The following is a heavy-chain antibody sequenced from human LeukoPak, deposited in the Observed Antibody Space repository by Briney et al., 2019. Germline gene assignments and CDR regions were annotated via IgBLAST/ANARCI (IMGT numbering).Heavy chain of an antibody. J-gene: IGHJ5*02. D-gene: IGHD4-17*01. CDR1: GGSFSGYY. V-gene: IGHV4-34*01. CDR2: INHSGST. Sequence: KPSETLSLTCAVYGGSFSGYYWSWIRQPPGKGLEWIGEINHSGSTNYNPSLKSRVTISVDTSKNQFSLKLSSVTAADTAVYYCARGGHDYGDYTNWFDPWAREPWSPSPQ. CDR3: ARGGHDYGDYTNWFDP.